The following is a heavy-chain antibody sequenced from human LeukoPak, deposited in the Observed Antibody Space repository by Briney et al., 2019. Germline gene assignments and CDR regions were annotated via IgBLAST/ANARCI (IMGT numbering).Heavy chain of an antibody. CDR1: GFTFRNYA. J-gene: IGHJ4*02. CDR3: AKVQMGTGWTFDF. Sequence: GGSLRLSCAASGFTFRNYAMSWVRQAPGKGLEWVSSIDGTGDKRYYADSVKGRFTISRDNSKNTLYLQVSGLRAEDTAAYYCAKVQMGTGWTFDFWGQGTLVTVSS. V-gene: IGHV3-23*01. D-gene: IGHD6-19*01. CDR2: IDGTGDKR.